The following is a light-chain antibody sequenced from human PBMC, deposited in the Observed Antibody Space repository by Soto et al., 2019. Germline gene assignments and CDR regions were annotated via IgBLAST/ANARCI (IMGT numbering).Light chain of an antibody. CDR3: QQRSHSFT. CDR2: DAS. Sequence: EIVLTQSPATLSLSPGERATLSCRASQSVSSYLAWYQQKPGQAPRLLIYDASSRATGIPARFSGSWSGTDFTRTIGSLEAQDSAVYYCQQRSHSFTFGTGTKLDIK. CDR1: QSVSSY. J-gene: IGKJ3*01. V-gene: IGKV3-11*01.